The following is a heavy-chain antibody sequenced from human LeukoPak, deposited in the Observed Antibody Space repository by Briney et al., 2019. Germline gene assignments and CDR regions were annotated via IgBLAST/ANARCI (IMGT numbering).Heavy chain of an antibody. CDR2: INPNSGGT. CDR3: ARLYYYGSGSSVPFDY. D-gene: IGHD3-10*01. Sequence: ASVKVSCKASGYTFTGCYMHWVRQAPGQGLEWMGWINPNSGGTNYAQKFQGRVTMTRDTSISTAYMELSRLRSDDTAVYYCARLYYYGSGSSVPFDYWGQGTLVTVSS. V-gene: IGHV1-2*02. J-gene: IGHJ4*02. CDR1: GYTFTGCY.